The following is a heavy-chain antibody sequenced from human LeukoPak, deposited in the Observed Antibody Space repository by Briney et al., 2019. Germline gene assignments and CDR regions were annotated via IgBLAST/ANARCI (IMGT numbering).Heavy chain of an antibody. D-gene: IGHD3-10*01. J-gene: IGHJ3*02. CDR3: AKDRRFGGSGAFDI. Sequence: GGSLRLSCAASGFTFSSYGMHWVRQAPGKGLEWVAFIRYDGSNKYYADSVKGRFTISRDNAKNSLYLQMNSLRAEDTALYYCAKDRRFGGSGAFDIWGQGTMVTVSS. CDR1: GFTFSSYG. CDR2: IRYDGSNK. V-gene: IGHV3-30*02.